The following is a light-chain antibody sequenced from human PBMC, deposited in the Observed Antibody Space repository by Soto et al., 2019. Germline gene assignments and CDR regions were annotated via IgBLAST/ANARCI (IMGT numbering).Light chain of an antibody. CDR1: QTVGTY. CDR3: QHYADGPQVT. V-gene: IGKV3-15*01. Sequence: EIVMTQSPATLSVSPGESATLSCRASQTVGTYLAWYQHRPGQAPRLLIYGASARATGIPARFSGNGTGAEVTLTTDSLQAGDFALYYRQHYADGPQVTCGQGTKVEI. J-gene: IGKJ1*01. CDR2: GAS.